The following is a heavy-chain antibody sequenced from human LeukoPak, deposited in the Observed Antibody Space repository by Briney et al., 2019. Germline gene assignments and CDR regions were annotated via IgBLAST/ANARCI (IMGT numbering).Heavy chain of an antibody. Sequence: SETLSLTCTVSGGSISSGGYYWSWIRQHPGKGLEWIGYIYYSGSTYYNPSLKSRVTISVDTSKNQFSLKLSSVTAADTAVYYCAKGSKYYYDSSGYYPTYYFDYWGQGTLVTVSS. J-gene: IGHJ4*02. V-gene: IGHV4-31*03. D-gene: IGHD3-22*01. CDR3: AKGSKYYYDSSGYYPTYYFDY. CDR2: IYYSGST. CDR1: GGSISSGGYY.